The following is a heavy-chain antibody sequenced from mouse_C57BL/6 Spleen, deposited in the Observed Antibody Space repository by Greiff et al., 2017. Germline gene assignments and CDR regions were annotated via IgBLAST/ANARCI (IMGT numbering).Heavy chain of an antibody. CDR1: GYTFTDYE. D-gene: IGHD4-1*01. V-gene: IGHV1-15*01. Sequence: QVQLQQSGAELVRPGASVTLSCKASGYTFTDYEMHWVKQTPVHGLEWIGAIDPETGGTAYNQKFTGKAILTADKSSSTAYMELRSLTSEDSAVYYCTSELGQADYWGQGTTLTVSS. J-gene: IGHJ2*01. CDR3: TSELGQADY. CDR2: IDPETGGT.